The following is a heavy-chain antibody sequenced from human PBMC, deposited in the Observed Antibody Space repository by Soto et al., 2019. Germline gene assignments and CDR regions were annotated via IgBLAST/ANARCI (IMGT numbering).Heavy chain of an antibody. D-gene: IGHD1-26*01. V-gene: IGHV3-30*18. CDR2: ISSAGSSY. CDR1: GFTLTNNG. Sequence: QVQLLESGGGVVQPGRSLRLSCVASGFTLTNNGMHWVRQAPGQGLEWVAVISSAGSSYHYGDSVRGRCTISRDTSKNTLFLEMNSLTTADTAVYYCAKDRGLAESGTWSHYYYGMDVWGQGTSVTVS. CDR3: AKDRGLAESGTWSHYYYGMDV. J-gene: IGHJ6*02.